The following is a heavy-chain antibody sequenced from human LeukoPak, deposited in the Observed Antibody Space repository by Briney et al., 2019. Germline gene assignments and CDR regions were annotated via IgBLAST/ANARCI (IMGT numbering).Heavy chain of an antibody. D-gene: IGHD1-26*01. V-gene: IGHV3-30-3*01. CDR2: ISYDGSNK. CDR1: GFTFSSYA. CDR3: ARDKGGSYYAEYYFDY. Sequence: GGSLRLSCAASGFTFSSYAMHWVRQAPGKGLEWVAVISYDGSNKYYADSVKGRFTISRDNSKNTLYLQMNSLRAEDTALYYCARDKGGSYYAEYYFDYWGQGTLVTVSS. J-gene: IGHJ4*02.